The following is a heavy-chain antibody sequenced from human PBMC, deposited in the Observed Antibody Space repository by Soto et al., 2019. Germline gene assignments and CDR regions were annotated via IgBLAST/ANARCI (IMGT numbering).Heavy chain of an antibody. CDR3: AAKPLGYCSGGSCYHAFDI. V-gene: IGHV1-58*01. D-gene: IGHD2-15*01. Sequence: SVTVSCKASGFTFTSSALQWVRQARGQRLEWIGWIVVGSGNTNYAQKFQERVTITRDMSTSTAYMELSSLRSEDTAVYYCAAKPLGYCSGGSCYHAFDIWGQGTMVTVSS. CDR2: IVVGSGNT. CDR1: GFTFTSSA. J-gene: IGHJ3*02.